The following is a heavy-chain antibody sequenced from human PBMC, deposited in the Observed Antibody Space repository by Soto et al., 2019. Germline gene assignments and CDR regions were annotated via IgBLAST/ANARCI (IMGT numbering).Heavy chain of an antibody. D-gene: IGHD3-16*01. V-gene: IGHV2-5*01. Sequence: QITLKESGPTLVKPTQTLTLNCTFSGFSLSARGVGVGWIRQPPGKALEWLALIYWNDDKRYSPSLQSRLTITKDASKNQVVFSMTNVDPADTATYYCAHSPWGAAPDYWGQGTLVTVSS. J-gene: IGHJ4*02. CDR1: GFSLSARGVG. CDR3: AHSPWGAAPDY. CDR2: IYWNDDK.